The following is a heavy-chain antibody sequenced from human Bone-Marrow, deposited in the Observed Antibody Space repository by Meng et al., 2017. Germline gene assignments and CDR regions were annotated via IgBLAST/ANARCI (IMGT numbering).Heavy chain of an antibody. J-gene: IGHJ4*02. V-gene: IGHV6-1*01. CDR3: ARESSGSPLDY. CDR2: TYYRSRWYT. CDR1: GDSVSSTSAA. Sequence: HVQLPESRPGLVKHSQTLSLPCTISGDSVSSTSAAWHWIRRSPSRGLEWLGRTYYRSRWYTDYAVSVKSRININPDTTENHFSLQLNSVTPEDTAVYYCARESSGSPLDYWGRGTLVTVSS. D-gene: IGHD1-26*01.